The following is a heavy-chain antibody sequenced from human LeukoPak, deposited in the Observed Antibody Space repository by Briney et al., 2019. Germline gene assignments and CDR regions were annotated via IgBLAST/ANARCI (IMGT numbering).Heavy chain of an antibody. CDR2: ISGSGGST. CDR1: GFTYSSYA. CDR3: ANSLYSSSSADY. J-gene: IGHJ4*02. Sequence: GGSLRLXCAASGFTYSSYAMSWVRQAPGKGLEWVSGISGSGGSTYYADSVKGRFTISRDNSKNTLYLQMNSLRAEDTAVYYCANSLYSSSSADYWGQGTLVTVSS. D-gene: IGHD6-6*01. V-gene: IGHV3-23*01.